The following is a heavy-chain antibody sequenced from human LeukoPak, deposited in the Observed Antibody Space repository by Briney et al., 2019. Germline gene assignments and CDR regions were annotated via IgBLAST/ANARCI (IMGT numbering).Heavy chain of an antibody. Sequence: SETLSLTCAVYGGSFSGYYWSWIRQPPGKGLEWIGEINHSGSTNYNPSPKSRVTISVDTSKNQFSLKLSSVTAADTAVYYCARGPPPTRKRLYYYDSSGYRGNWFDPWGQGTLVTVSS. CDR1: GGSFSGYY. CDR2: INHSGST. J-gene: IGHJ5*02. D-gene: IGHD3-22*01. V-gene: IGHV4-34*01. CDR3: ARGPPPTRKRLYYYDSSGYRGNWFDP.